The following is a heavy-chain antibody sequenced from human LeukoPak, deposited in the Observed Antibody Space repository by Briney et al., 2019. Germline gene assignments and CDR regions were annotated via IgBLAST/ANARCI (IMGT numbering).Heavy chain of an antibody. V-gene: IGHV4-30-4*01. CDR2: IYYSGST. CDR3: ARARSIADRAFYYYMDV. Sequence: PSQTLSLTCTVSGGSISSGDYYWSWIRQPPGKGLEWIGYIYYSGSTYYNPSLKSRVTISVDTSKDQFSLKLSSVTAADTAVYYCARARSIADRAFYYYMDVWGKGTTVTVSS. D-gene: IGHD6-6*01. J-gene: IGHJ6*03. CDR1: GGSISSGDYY.